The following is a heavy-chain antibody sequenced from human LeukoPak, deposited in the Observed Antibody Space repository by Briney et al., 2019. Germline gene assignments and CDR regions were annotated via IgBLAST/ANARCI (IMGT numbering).Heavy chain of an antibody. D-gene: IGHD2-15*01. CDR3: ARVRCSGGSCSVGGWYFDY. J-gene: IGHJ4*02. CDR1: GASITTTLYY. V-gene: IGHV4-39*07. Sequence: SETLSLTCTVSGASITTTLYYWVWARQSPGKGLEWIGSFYYGGITYYHPSLKSRVTVSVDTSRSQFSLKLISVTAADTAVYYCARVRCSGGSCSVGGWYFDYWGQGTLVTVSS. CDR2: FYYGGIT.